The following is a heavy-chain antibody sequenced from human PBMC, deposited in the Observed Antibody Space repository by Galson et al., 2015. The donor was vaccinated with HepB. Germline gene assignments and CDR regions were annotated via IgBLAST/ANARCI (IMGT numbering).Heavy chain of an antibody. V-gene: IGHV3-23*01. CDR3: AKRGPGYCSSTTCYKSFDY. D-gene: IGHD2-2*02. CDR2: MSGNTGDT. CDR1: GFTFSSYA. Sequence: SLRLSCAASGFTFSSYAMGWVRQAPGKGLEYVSAMSGNTGDTYYADSVTGRFTISRDNSKNTLYLQMNSLRAEDTAVYYCAKRGPGYCSSTTCYKSFDYWGQGTQVTVSS. J-gene: IGHJ4*02.